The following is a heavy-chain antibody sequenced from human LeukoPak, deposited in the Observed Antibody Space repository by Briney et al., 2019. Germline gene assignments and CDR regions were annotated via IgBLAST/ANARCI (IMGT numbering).Heavy chain of an antibody. Sequence: ASVKVSCKASGYTFTSYDINWVRQATGQGLEWMGWMNPNSGNTGYAQKFQGRVTMTRNTSISTAYMELSSLRSEDTAVYYCARGGCDFWSGYYLTGSNTIDYWGQGTLVTVSS. CDR2: MNPNSGNT. D-gene: IGHD3-3*01. CDR1: GYTFTSYD. CDR3: ARGGCDFWSGYYLTGSNTIDY. J-gene: IGHJ4*02. V-gene: IGHV1-8*01.